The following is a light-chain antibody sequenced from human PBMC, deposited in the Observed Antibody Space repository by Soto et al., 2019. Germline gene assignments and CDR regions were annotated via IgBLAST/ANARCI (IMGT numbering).Light chain of an antibody. CDR3: SSYTRSSTSYV. CDR2: EVT. V-gene: IGLV2-14*01. CDR1: SSDVGGYDY. J-gene: IGLJ1*01. Sequence: QSALTQPPSASGSPGQSVTISCTGTSSDVGGYDYVSWYQQYPGKTPKLMIFEVTKRPSRVSNRFSGSKSGNTASLTISGLQAEDEADYYCSSYTRSSTSYVFGTGTKVTVL.